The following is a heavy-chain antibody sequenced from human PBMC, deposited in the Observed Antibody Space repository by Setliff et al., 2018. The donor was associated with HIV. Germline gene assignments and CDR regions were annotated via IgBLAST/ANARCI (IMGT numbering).Heavy chain of an antibody. V-gene: IGHV4-38-2*01. CDR1: GYSISSGYY. Sequence: SETLSLTCAVSGYSISSGYYWSWIRQTPGKGLEWIGEVHYSGRTAYNPSLQSRVAISVDMYRNQFFLRLTSVTAADTSVYYCARHRAQRGSGTYYDDWFDPWGQGTLVTVSS. J-gene: IGHJ5*02. D-gene: IGHD3-10*01. CDR3: ARHRAQRGSGTYYDDWFDP. CDR2: VHYSGRT.